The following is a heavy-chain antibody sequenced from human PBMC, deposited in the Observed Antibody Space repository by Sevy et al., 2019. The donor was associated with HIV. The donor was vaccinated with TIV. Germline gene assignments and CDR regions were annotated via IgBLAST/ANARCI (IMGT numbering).Heavy chain of an antibody. J-gene: IGHJ4*02. D-gene: IGHD2-2*01. CDR2: IIPIFGTA. V-gene: IGHV1-69*13. CDR3: ARGAGKVVVVPSDMRSYYFAY. Sequence: ASVKVSCKASGGTFSSYAISWVRQAPGQGLEWMGGIIPIFGTANYAQKFQVRVTITADESTSTAYMELSSLRSEDTAVYYCARGAGKVVVVPSDMRSYYFAYWGQGTLVTASS. CDR1: GGTFSSYA.